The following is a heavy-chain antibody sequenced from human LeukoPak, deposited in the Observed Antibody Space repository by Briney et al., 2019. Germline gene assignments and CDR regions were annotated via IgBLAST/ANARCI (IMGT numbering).Heavy chain of an antibody. Sequence: KPSETLSLTCTVSGGSISSYYWSWIRQPPGKGLEWIGRIYTSGSTNYNPSLKSRVTISVDTSKNQFSLKLSSVTAADTAVYYCARGSHSRAYYYDSSGTGYDYWGQGTLVTVSS. D-gene: IGHD3-22*01. V-gene: IGHV4-4*08. J-gene: IGHJ4*02. CDR1: GGSISSYY. CDR3: ARGSHSRAYYYDSSGTGYDY. CDR2: IYTSGST.